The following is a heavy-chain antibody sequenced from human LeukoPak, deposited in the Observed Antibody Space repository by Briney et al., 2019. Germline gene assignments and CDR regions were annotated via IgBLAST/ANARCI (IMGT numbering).Heavy chain of an antibody. CDR1: GGSISSYY. CDR2: IYYSGST. V-gene: IGHV4-59*01. J-gene: IGHJ4*02. D-gene: IGHD4/OR15-4a*01. CDR3: AKGPYLTFDY. Sequence: PSETLSLTCTVSGGSISSYYWSWIRQPPGKGLEWIGYIYYSGSTNYNPSLKSRVTISVDTSKNQFSLKLSSVTAADTAVYYCAKGPYLTFDYWGQGTLVTVSS.